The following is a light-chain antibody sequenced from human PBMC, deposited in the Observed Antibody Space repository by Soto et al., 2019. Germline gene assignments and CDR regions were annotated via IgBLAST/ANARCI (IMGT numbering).Light chain of an antibody. CDR2: QAS. Sequence: DIPMTQSPSTLSASVGDSVTITCRASQSLSGWLTWYQQKPGKAPKLLIYQASSLKSGVPSRFSGSGSGTEFTLTISSLQPDDFATYYCQQYHSYPLTFGGRTKVEIK. CDR3: QQYHSYPLT. V-gene: IGKV1-5*03. CDR1: QSLSGW. J-gene: IGKJ4*01.